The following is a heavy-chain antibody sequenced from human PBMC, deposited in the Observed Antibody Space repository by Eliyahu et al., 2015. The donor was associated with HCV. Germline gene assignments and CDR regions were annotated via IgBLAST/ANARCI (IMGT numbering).Heavy chain of an antibody. V-gene: IGHV3-43*02. CDR1: GFTFDDYA. CDR3: AKDPMANPEYYFDY. CDR2: ISGDGGST. J-gene: IGHJ4*02. D-gene: IGHD5-24*01. Sequence: EVQLVESGGGVVQPGGSLRLSCAASGFTFDDYAMHWVRQAPGKGLEWVSLISGDGGSTYYADSVKGRFTISRDNSKNSLYLQMNSLRTEDTALYYCAKDPMANPEYYFDYWGQGTLVTVSS.